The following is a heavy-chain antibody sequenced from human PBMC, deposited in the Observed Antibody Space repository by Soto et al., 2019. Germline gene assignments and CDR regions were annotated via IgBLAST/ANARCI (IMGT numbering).Heavy chain of an antibody. D-gene: IGHD3-16*01. CDR1: RDTFNKYA. CDR2: IIPIFSSR. V-gene: IGHV1-69*01. CDR3: ARGETYLGV. Sequence: QVQLVQSGAEVKKPGSSVKVSCKTSRDTFNKYAFNWVRQAPGQGLEWMGWIIPIFSSRNYAEKFQGRVTITADDSXSTXXXXLRSLRFEDTAVYYCARGETYLGVWGQGTTVTX. J-gene: IGHJ6*02.